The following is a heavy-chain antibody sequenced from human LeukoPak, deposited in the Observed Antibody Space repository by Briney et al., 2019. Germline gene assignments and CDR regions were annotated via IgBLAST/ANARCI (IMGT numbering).Heavy chain of an antibody. V-gene: IGHV3-48*01. CDR3: ASNQGSGSGYDAFDI. D-gene: IGHD3-10*01. Sequence: PGGSLRLSCAASGFTFSSYSMNWVRQAPGKGLEWVSYISSSSSTIYYADSVKGRFTISRDNAKNSLYLQMNSLRAEDTAVYYCASNQGSGSGYDAFDIWGQGTMVTVSS. CDR1: GFTFSSYS. J-gene: IGHJ3*02. CDR2: ISSSSSTI.